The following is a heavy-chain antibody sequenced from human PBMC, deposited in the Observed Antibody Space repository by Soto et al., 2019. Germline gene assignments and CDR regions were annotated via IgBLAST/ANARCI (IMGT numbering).Heavy chain of an antibody. Sequence: LETLSLTCNVSGGSISDFYWSWIRQSPGKRLEWIGYLYYTGSTNYNPALKSRVTISLDTSKTQFSLKLGSVTAADTAVYYCARGGGYDFRSSQAPPIDVWGQGTTVTVSS. D-gene: IGHD3-3*01. CDR2: LYYTGST. CDR1: GGSISDFY. J-gene: IGHJ6*02. CDR3: ARGGGYDFRSSQAPPIDV. V-gene: IGHV4-59*01.